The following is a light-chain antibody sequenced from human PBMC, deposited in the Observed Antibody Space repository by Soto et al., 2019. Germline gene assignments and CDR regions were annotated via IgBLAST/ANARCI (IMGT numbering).Light chain of an antibody. J-gene: IGKJ1*01. CDR2: DAS. CDR1: QSISRW. CDR3: QQYNSLSRT. V-gene: IGKV1-5*01. Sequence: DIQMTQSPSTLSASIGDRVTITCRASQSISRWFAWYQQKPGRAPNLLIYDASTLKSGVPSRFSGSVSGTEFTLTISSLQPEDVATYYCQQYNSLSRTFGHGTKVEI.